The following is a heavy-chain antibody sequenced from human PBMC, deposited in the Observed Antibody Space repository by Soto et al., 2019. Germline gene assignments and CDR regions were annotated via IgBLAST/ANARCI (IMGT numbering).Heavy chain of an antibody. CDR3: ASYGSGNKPPGHPTLYYYYGMDV. Sequence: GASVKVSCKASGGTFSSYAISWVRQAPGQGLEWMGGIIPIFGTANYAQKFQGRVTITADESTSTAYMELSSLRSEDTAVYYCASYGSGNKPPGHPTLYYYYGMDVRGQGTTVTGSS. J-gene: IGHJ6*02. CDR2: IIPIFGTA. CDR1: GGTFSSYA. D-gene: IGHD3-10*01. V-gene: IGHV1-69*13.